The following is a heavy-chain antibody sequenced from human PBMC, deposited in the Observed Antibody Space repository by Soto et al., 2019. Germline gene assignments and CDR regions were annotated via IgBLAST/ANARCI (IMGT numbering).Heavy chain of an antibody. CDR3: ARPVTPYYNYGMDV. D-gene: IGHD4-4*01. CDR2: INHSGST. J-gene: IGHJ6*02. Sequence: QVQLQQWGAGLLEPSETLSLTCAVYDGSFSGYYWSWIRQTPGKGLEWIGEINHSGSTNYNPSLKSRVTISVDTSKNQFSLKLTSMTAADTAVYYWARPVTPYYNYGMDVWGQGTTVTVS. CDR1: DGSFSGYY. V-gene: IGHV4-34*01.